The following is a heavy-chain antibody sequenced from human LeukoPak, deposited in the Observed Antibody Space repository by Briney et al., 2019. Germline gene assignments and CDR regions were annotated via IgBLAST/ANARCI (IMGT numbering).Heavy chain of an antibody. Sequence: SETLSLTCTVSGGSISSYYWSWIRQPPGKGLEWIGYIYYSGSTNYNPSLNSRVTISVDTSKNQFSLKLSSVTAADTAVYYCARGVLFPFGYWGQGTLVTVSS. CDR2: IYYSGST. D-gene: IGHD3-16*01. V-gene: IGHV4-59*01. CDR3: ARGVLFPFGY. CDR1: GGSISSYY. J-gene: IGHJ4*02.